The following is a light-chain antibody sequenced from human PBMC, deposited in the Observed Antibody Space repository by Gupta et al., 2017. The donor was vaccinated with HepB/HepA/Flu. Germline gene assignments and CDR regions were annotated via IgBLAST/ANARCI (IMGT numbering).Light chain of an antibody. CDR1: QSVIYSSNQKNH. V-gene: IGKV4-1*01. CDR2: WAS. CDR3: QQDDGVPLR. J-gene: IGKJ4*01. Sequence: DIVMTQSPHSLALSLGERATITCKSSQSVIYSSNQKNHLAWYQQKPGQPPKLLIYWASTRESGVPDRFSGSGSGTDFTLTISILHAEDVAIYFCQQDDGVPLRFGGGTKVEI.